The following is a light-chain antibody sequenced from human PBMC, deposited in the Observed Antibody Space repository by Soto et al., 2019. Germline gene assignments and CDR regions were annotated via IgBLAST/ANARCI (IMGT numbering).Light chain of an antibody. CDR1: QSISSY. V-gene: IGKV1-39*01. CDR3: QQSYRTPWT. Sequence: DIQMTQSPSSLSASVGDRVTITCRASQSISSYLNWYQQKPGKAPKLLIYDASSLQSGVPSRFSGSVSGTDFTLTISSLQPEDFATYYCQQSYRTPWTFGQGTKVEIK. CDR2: DAS. J-gene: IGKJ1*01.